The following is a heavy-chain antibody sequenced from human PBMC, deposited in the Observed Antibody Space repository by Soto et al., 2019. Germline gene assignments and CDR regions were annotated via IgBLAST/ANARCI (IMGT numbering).Heavy chain of an antibody. J-gene: IGHJ4*02. CDR1: GFTFSSYG. CDR2: ISYDGSNK. Sequence: GSLRLSCAASGFTFSSYGMHWVRQAPGKGLEWVAVISYDGSNKYYADSVKGRFTISRDNSKNTLYLQMNSLRAEDTAVYYCATTIVATRGYWGQGTLVTVSS. CDR3: ATTIVATRGY. V-gene: IGHV3-30*03. D-gene: IGHD5-12*01.